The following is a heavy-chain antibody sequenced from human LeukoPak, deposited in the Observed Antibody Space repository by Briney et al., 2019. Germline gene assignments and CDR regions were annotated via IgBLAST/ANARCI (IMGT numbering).Heavy chain of an antibody. Sequence: PSETLSLTCTVSSGSISTSNYYWGWVRQPPGKALEWIGNIFYSGNTYYNASLKSQVSISIDTSKNQFSLKLTSVTAADTAVYYCARQTGSGLFILPGGQGTLVTVSS. CDR1: SGSISTSNYY. J-gene: IGHJ4*02. CDR2: IFYSGNT. V-gene: IGHV4-39*01. D-gene: IGHD3/OR15-3a*01. CDR3: ARQTGSGLFILP.